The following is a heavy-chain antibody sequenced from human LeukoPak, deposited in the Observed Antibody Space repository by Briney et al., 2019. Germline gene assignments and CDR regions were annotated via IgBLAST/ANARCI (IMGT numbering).Heavy chain of an antibody. CDR1: GGSISSYY. V-gene: IGHV4-59*08. CDR3: ARHRGSTQLDFDY. D-gene: IGHD6-6*01. CDR2: IYYSGST. J-gene: IGHJ4*02. Sequence: SETLSLTCTVSGGSISSYYWSWIRQPPGKGLEWIGYIYYSGSTNYNPSLKSRVTISVDTSKNQFPLKLSSVTAADTAVYYCARHRGSTQLDFDYWGQGTLVTVSS.